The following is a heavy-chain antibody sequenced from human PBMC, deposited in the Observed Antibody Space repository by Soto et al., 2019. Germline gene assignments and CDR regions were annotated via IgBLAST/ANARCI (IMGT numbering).Heavy chain of an antibody. CDR3: ASASSGYYLATLGY. V-gene: IGHV3-33*01. Sequence: QVQLVESGGGVVQPGRSLRLSCAASGFSFSSYGMHWVRQSPGKGLQWVAVIWYDGSNKYYADSVKGRFTISRDNSKNTLYLQMNSLRAEDTAVYYCASASSGYYLATLGYWGQGTLVTVSS. D-gene: IGHD3-22*01. CDR1: GFSFSSYG. J-gene: IGHJ4*02. CDR2: IWYDGSNK.